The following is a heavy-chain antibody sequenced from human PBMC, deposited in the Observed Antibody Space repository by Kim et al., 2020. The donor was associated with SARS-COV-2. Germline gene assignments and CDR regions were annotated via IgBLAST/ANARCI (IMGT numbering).Heavy chain of an antibody. Sequence: RFTISRDNSKNTLYLQMNSLRAEDTAVYYCASQYYYDSSGYYATQTPFDYWGQGTLVTVSS. CDR3: ASQYYYDSSGYYATQTPFDY. V-gene: IGHV3-30*07. J-gene: IGHJ4*02. D-gene: IGHD3-22*01.